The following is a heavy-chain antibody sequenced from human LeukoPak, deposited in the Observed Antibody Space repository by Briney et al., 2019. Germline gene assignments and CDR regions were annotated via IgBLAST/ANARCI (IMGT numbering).Heavy chain of an antibody. Sequence: PGGSLRLSCAASGFTFDDYAMHWVRQAPGKGLEWVSAISGSGGSTYYADSVKGRFTISRDNSKNTLYLQMNSLRAEDTAVYYCAKAYQLHTPYMDVWGKGTTVTVSS. V-gene: IGHV3-23*01. D-gene: IGHD2-2*01. CDR3: AKAYQLHTPYMDV. CDR1: GFTFDDYA. J-gene: IGHJ6*03. CDR2: ISGSGGST.